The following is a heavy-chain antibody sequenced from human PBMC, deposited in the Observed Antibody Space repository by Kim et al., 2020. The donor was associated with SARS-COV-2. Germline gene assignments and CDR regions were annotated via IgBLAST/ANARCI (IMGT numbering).Heavy chain of an antibody. J-gene: IGHJ4*02. Sequence: SETLSLTCTVSGGSISSYYWSWIRQPPGKGLEWIGYIYYSGSTNYNPSLKSRVTISVDTSKNQFSLKLSSVTAADTAVYYCARFVVSYYYDSSGYYFDYWGQGTLVTVSS. CDR2: IYYSGST. D-gene: IGHD3-22*01. CDR1: GGSISSYY. V-gene: IGHV4-59*13. CDR3: ARFVVSYYYDSSGYYFDY.